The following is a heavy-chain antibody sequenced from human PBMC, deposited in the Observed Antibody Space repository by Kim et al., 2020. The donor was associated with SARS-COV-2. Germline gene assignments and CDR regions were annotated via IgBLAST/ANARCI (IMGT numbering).Heavy chain of an antibody. CDR1: GYTFTSYA. CDR3: ARWGDTYYYYGMDV. D-gene: IGHD3-16*01. CDR2: INAGNGNT. Sequence: ASVKVSCKASGYTFTSYAMHWVRQAPGQRLEWMGWINAGNGNTKYSQKFQGRVTITRDTSASTAYMELSSLRSEDTAVYYCARWGDTYYYYGMDVWGQGTTVTVSS. J-gene: IGHJ6*02. V-gene: IGHV1-3*01.